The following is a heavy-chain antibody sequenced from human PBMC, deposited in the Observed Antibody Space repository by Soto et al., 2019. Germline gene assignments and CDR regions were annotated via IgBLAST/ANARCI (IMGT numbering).Heavy chain of an antibody. CDR1: GGSFSGYY. Sequence: QVQLQQWGAGLLKPSETLSLTCAVYGGSFSGYYWSWIRQPPGKGLEWIGEINHSGSTNYNPSLKSRVTISVDTSKNQFSLKLSSVTAADTAVYYCARGLRITMVRGVMPPRYYFDYWGQGTLVTVSS. V-gene: IGHV4-34*01. CDR3: ARGLRITMVRGVMPPRYYFDY. CDR2: INHSGST. J-gene: IGHJ4*02. D-gene: IGHD3-10*01.